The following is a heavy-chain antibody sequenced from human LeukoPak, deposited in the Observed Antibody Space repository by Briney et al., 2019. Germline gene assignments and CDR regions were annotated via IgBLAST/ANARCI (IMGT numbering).Heavy chain of an antibody. Sequence: GGSLXLSCAASGFPFSSYGIHWVRQAPGKGLEWVAFIRYDGSDTYYADSVKGRFTISRDNSKITLYLQLNSLRPEYTAVYYCANDDYSISPALDYWGQGTLVTVSS. V-gene: IGHV3-30*02. CDR1: GFPFSSYG. CDR3: ANDDYSISPALDY. J-gene: IGHJ4*02. D-gene: IGHD4-11*01. CDR2: IRYDGSDT.